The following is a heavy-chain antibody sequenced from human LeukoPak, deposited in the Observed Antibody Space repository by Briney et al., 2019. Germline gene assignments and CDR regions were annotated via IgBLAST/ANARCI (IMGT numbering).Heavy chain of an antibody. D-gene: IGHD3-22*01. CDR2: ISTSGGST. CDR3: TIMHRYYDGSGYWVQ. V-gene: IGHV3-23*01. Sequence: PGGSLRLSCAASGFTFSSYAMSWVRQAPGKGLEWVSDISTSGGSTSYADSVKGRFTISRDNPRNTLYMQMNSMRAEDTAVYYCTIMHRYYDGSGYWVQWGQGTLVTVSS. J-gene: IGHJ4*02. CDR1: GFTFSSYA.